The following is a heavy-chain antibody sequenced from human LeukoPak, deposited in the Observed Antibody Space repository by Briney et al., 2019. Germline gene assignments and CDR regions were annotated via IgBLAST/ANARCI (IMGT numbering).Heavy chain of an antibody. Sequence: SETLSLTCTVSGGSISSGSYYWSWIRQPAGKGLEWIGRIYTSGSTNYNPSLKSRVTISVDTSKNQFSLKLSSVTAADTAVYYCARQGFWSGYIPDWYFDLWGRGTLVTVSS. V-gene: IGHV4-61*02. J-gene: IGHJ2*01. CDR3: ARQGFWSGYIPDWYFDL. CDR2: IYTSGST. CDR1: GGSISSGSYY. D-gene: IGHD3-3*01.